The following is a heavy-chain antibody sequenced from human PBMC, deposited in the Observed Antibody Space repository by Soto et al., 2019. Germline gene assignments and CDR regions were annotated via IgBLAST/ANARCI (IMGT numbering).Heavy chain of an antibody. Sequence: QVQLVESGGGVVQPGRSLRLSCAASGFTFSSYAMHWVRQAPGKGPEWVAVISYDGSNKYYADSVKGRFTISRDNSKNTLYLQMNSLRAEDTAVYYCARGEGGNSPPDYYGMDVWGQGTTVTVSS. D-gene: IGHD2-21*02. CDR1: GFTFSSYA. CDR2: ISYDGSNK. CDR3: ARGEGGNSPPDYYGMDV. V-gene: IGHV3-30-3*01. J-gene: IGHJ6*02.